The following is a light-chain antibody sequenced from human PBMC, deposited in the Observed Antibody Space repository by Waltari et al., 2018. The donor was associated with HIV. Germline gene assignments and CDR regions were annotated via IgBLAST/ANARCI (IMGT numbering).Light chain of an antibody. CDR3: STWDDGLDGPV. J-gene: IGLJ3*02. CDR2: TDN. V-gene: IGLV1-44*01. Sequence: QSVLTQPPSASGPPGQRVSISCSGSSSNIGSNTAKWYQQLPGTAPKLLIYTDNQRPSGVPDRFSGSKSDTSASLAISGLQSEDEADYYCSTWDDGLDGPVFGGGTKLTVL. CDR1: SSNIGSNT.